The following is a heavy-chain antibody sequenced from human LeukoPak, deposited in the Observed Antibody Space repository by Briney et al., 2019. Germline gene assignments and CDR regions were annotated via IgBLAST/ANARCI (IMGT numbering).Heavy chain of an antibody. Sequence: KPSETLSLTCAVYGGSFSGYYWSWLRQPPGKGLEWIGEINHSGSTNYNPSLKSRVTISVDTSKNQFSLKLSSVTAADTAVYYCARVARITMIVVVTPYYFDYWGQGTLVTVSS. J-gene: IGHJ4*02. CDR2: INHSGST. V-gene: IGHV4-34*01. CDR3: ARVARITMIVVVTPYYFDY. D-gene: IGHD3-22*01. CDR1: GGSFSGYY.